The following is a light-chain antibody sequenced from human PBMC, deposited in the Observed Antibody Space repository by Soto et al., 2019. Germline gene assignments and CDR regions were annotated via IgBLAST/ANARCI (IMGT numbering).Light chain of an antibody. J-gene: IGLJ1*01. CDR3: ATWNDGVFV. CDR2: GNT. V-gene: IGLV1-44*01. CDR1: TSNIGGST. Sequence: QSALTQPPSASGTPGQRVTISCSGSTSNIGGSTVSWYQQFPGAAPKLLIYGNTQRPLGVPVRFSASKSDTSASLAISGLQSEDEADYYYATWNDGVFVFGIGTK.